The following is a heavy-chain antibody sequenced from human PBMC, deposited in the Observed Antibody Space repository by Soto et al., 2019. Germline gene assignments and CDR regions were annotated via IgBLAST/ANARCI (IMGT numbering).Heavy chain of an antibody. J-gene: IGHJ6*02. D-gene: IGHD4-17*01. CDR2: IYNSGFT. V-gene: IGHV4-59*01. CDR3: ARLERTVTGYYYYYGVDV. Sequence: SETLSLTCTVSGDSISAYYWSWIRQPPGKGLEWIGHIYNSGFTNYNPSLEGRVTISVDTSRNYFSLKVRSVTTADTAVYYCARLERTVTGYYYYYGVDVWGQGT. CDR1: GDSISAYY.